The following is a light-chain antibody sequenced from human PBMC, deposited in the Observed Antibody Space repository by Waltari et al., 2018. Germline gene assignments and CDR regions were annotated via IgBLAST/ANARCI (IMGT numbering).Light chain of an antibody. J-gene: IGKJ4*01. V-gene: IGKV1-12*01. CDR3: QQAFVEVA. Sequence: DIQITQSPSSVSASVGDRVTITCRASQSIVNWLAWYQQRPWKAPKLLIYGASNLQGGVPSRFSGSGSGTDFTLTINILQPEDFATYYCQQAFVEVAFAGGTRVEIK. CDR2: GAS. CDR1: QSIVNW.